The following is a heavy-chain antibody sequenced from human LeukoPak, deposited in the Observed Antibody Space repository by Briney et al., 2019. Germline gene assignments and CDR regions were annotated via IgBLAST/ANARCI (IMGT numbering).Heavy chain of an antibody. J-gene: IGHJ4*02. CDR3: AREHYDSSGYCYYFDY. V-gene: IGHV1-69*13. Sequence: SVKVSCKASGGTFSSYAISWVRQAPGQGLEWMGGIIPIFGTANYAQKFQGRVTITADESTSTAYMELRSLRSDDTAVYYCAREHYDSSGYCYYFDYWGQGTLVTVSS. CDR1: GGTFSSYA. CDR2: IIPIFGTA. D-gene: IGHD3-22*01.